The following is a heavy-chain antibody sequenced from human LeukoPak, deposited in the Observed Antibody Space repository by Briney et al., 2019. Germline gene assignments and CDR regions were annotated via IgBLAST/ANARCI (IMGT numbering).Heavy chain of an antibody. Sequence: ASVKVSCKASGYTFTGYYMHWVRQAPGQGLEWMGWINTNRVGTNYAQKFQGRVTMTRDTSISTAYMELSRLRSDDTAVYYCARDARDCSGGSCYSWNYSYGMDVWGQGTTVTVSS. J-gene: IGHJ6*02. V-gene: IGHV1-2*02. CDR2: INTNRVGT. CDR3: ARDARDCSGGSCYSWNYSYGMDV. D-gene: IGHD2-15*01. CDR1: GYTFTGYY.